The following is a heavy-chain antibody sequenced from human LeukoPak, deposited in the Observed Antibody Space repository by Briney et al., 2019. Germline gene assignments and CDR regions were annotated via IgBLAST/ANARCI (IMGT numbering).Heavy chain of an antibody. D-gene: IGHD1-26*01. Sequence: PGGSLRLSCAASGFTFSSYGMHWVRQAPGKGLEWVAVMWYDGSNKYYADSVKGRFTISRDNSKNTLYLQMNSLRAEDTAVYYCARGSGSYYPRSDYWGQGTLVTVSS. J-gene: IGHJ4*02. CDR2: MWYDGSNK. CDR3: ARGSGSYYPRSDY. V-gene: IGHV3-33*01. CDR1: GFTFSSYG.